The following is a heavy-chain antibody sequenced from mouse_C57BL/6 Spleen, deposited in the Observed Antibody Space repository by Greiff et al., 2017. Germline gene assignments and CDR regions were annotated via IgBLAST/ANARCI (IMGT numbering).Heavy chain of an antibody. J-gene: IGHJ4*01. Sequence: DVKLVESGGGLVKPGGSLKLSCAASGFTFSDYGMHWVRQAPEKGLEWVAYISSGSSTIYYADTVKGRFTISRDNAKNTLFLQMTSLRSEDTAMYYCAREGNYGSYYAMDYWGQGTSVTVSS. CDR2: ISSGSSTI. CDR1: GFTFSDYG. D-gene: IGHD2-1*01. V-gene: IGHV5-17*01. CDR3: AREGNYGSYYAMDY.